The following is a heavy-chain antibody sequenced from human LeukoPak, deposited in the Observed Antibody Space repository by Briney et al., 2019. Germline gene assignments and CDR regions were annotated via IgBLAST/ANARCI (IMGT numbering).Heavy chain of an antibody. CDR1: GGSISSSSYY. CDR3: ARHGGYSYASPYHFDY. J-gene: IGHJ4*02. D-gene: IGHD5-18*01. V-gene: IGHV4-39*01. CDR2: IYYSGST. Sequence: SETLSLTCTVSGGSISSSSYYWGWIRQPPGKGLEWIGSIYYSGSTYYNPSLKSRVTISVDTSKNQFSLKLSSVTAADTAVYYCARHGGYSYASPYHFDYWGQGTLVSVSS.